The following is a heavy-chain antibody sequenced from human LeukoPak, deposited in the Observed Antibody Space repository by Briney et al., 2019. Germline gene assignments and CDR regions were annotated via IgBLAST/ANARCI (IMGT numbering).Heavy chain of an antibody. J-gene: IGHJ4*02. CDR2: INYSGST. Sequence: SETLSLTCTVSGGSISNYYWSWIRQPPGKGLEWIGYINYSGSTNYNPSLKSRVTISVDTSKNQFSLNLSPVTAADTAVYYSARARGDGQIFDYWGQGTQVTVSS. CDR3: ARARGDGQIFDY. V-gene: IGHV4-59*01. CDR1: GGSISNYY. D-gene: IGHD5-24*01.